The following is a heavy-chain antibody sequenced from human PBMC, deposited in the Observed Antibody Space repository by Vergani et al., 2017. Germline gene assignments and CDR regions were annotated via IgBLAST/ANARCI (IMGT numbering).Heavy chain of an antibody. V-gene: IGHV4-39*01. CDR3: ARHYTLEWLVKLGWIDP. Sequence: QLQLQESGPGLVKPSATLSLTCSVSGASIRSSNYYWGWIRQPPGKGLEWIASIYYSGSTYYNPSLKSLVTISVDTSKNQFSLTLSSVTAADTAVYFCARHYTLEWLVKLGWIDPWGQGILVTVSS. D-gene: IGHD6-19*01. CDR2: IYYSGST. CDR1: GASIRSSNYY. J-gene: IGHJ5*02.